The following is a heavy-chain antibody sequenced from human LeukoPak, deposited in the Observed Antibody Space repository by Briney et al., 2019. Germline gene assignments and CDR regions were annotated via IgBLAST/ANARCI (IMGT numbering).Heavy chain of an antibody. Sequence: SETLSLTCTVSSDSISSYYWNWIRQPAGKGLEWIGRIYTSGSTNYNPSLKSRVTMSVDTSKNQFSLKLSSVTAADTAVYYCARSSGWTPFDYWGQGTLVTVSS. CDR1: SDSISSYY. J-gene: IGHJ4*02. D-gene: IGHD6-19*01. CDR3: ARSSGWTPFDY. CDR2: IYTSGST. V-gene: IGHV4-4*07.